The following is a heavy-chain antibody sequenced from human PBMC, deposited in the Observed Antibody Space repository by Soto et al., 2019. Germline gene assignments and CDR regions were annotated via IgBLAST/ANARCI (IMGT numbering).Heavy chain of an antibody. CDR3: AKKGYSSRRYDY. CDR2: IKQDGSQK. Sequence: SLRLSCVVSGFTFTNYWMSWVRQAPGKGLEWVANIKQDGSQKYYVDSVKGRFTISRDNAKKSLYLQMNSLRDEDTALYYCAKKGYSSRRYDYWGQGTLVTVSS. V-gene: IGHV3-7*01. CDR1: GFTFTNYW. D-gene: IGHD6-13*01. J-gene: IGHJ4*02.